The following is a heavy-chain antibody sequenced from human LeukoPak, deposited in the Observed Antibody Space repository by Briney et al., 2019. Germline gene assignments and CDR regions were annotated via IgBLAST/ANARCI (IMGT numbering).Heavy chain of an antibody. J-gene: IGHJ4*02. D-gene: IGHD2-21*02. Sequence: GGSLRLSCAASGFTFSSYAMSGVRQAPGKGLEGVSAISGRGGSTYYADSVKGRFTIPRDNSKNTLYLQMNSLRAEDTAVYYCAKHIVVVTATGYYFDYWGQGTLVTVSS. CDR2: ISGRGGST. CDR3: AKHIVVVTATGYYFDY. V-gene: IGHV3-23*01. CDR1: GFTFSSYA.